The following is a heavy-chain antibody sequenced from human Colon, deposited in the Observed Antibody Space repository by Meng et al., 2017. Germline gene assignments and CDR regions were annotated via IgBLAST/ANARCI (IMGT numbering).Heavy chain of an antibody. CDR2: ISSSGSTI. Sequence: GGSLRLSCAVSGFTFSSYEMNWVRQAPGKGLEWVSYISSSGSTIYYADSVKGRFTISRDNAKNSLYLQMNSLRAEDTAVYYCAMSNYDSSCLSRQRDAFDIWGQGTMVTVSS. J-gene: IGHJ3*02. CDR1: GFTFSSYE. V-gene: IGHV3-48*03. D-gene: IGHD3-22*01. CDR3: AMSNYDSSCLSRQRDAFDI.